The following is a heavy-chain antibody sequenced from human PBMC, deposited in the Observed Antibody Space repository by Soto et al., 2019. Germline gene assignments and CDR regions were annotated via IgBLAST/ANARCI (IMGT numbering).Heavy chain of an antibody. Sequence: EVQLVESGGGLVQPGGSLSLSCATSGFTFSSYEMNWVRQAPGKGLEWVSHISSGGSSIYYADSVKGRFTISRDNAKNSLYLQMNSLRAEDTAVYYCARGGAGRRSGRMGAFDIWGQGTMVTVSS. V-gene: IGHV3-48*03. D-gene: IGHD6-19*01. CDR2: ISSGGSSI. CDR3: ARGGAGRRSGRMGAFDI. CDR1: GFTFSSYE. J-gene: IGHJ3*02.